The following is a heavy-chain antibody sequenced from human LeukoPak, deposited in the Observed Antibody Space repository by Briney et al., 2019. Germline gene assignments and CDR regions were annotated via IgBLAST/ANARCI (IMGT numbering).Heavy chain of an antibody. Sequence: GASVKVSCKASGYTFTGYGISWVRQAPGQGLEWMGWISAYNGNTNYAQKLQGRVTMTRDTSTSTVYMELSSLRSEDTAVYYCARDIRIAARGDYFDYWGQGTLVTVSS. D-gene: IGHD6-6*01. CDR1: GYTFTGYG. J-gene: IGHJ4*02. CDR3: ARDIRIAARGDYFDY. CDR2: ISAYNGNT. V-gene: IGHV1-18*01.